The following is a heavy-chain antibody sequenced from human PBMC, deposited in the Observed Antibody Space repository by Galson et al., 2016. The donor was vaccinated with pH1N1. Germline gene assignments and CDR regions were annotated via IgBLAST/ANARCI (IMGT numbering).Heavy chain of an antibody. V-gene: IGHV1-18*01. D-gene: IGHD3-10*01. Sequence: APGQGPEWMGWISAYDGHTDYAQNFQGRVAMTIDTSTSTANMELRSLRSDDTAVYYCARDRGVFDIWGQGTRVTVSS. CDR2: ISAYDGHT. CDR3: ARDRGVFDI. J-gene: IGHJ3*02.